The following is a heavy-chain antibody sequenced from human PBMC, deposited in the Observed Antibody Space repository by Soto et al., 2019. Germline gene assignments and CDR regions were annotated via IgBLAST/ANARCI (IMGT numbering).Heavy chain of an antibody. CDR3: ASIAARPRGTYYYYYMDV. CDR1: GFTFSSYW. V-gene: IGHV3-74*01. Sequence: LRLSCAASGFTFSSYWMHWVRQAPGKGLVWVSRINSDGSSTSYADSVKGRFTISRDNAKNTLYLQMNSLRAEDTAVYYCASIAARPRGTYYYYYMDVWGKGTTVTVSS. D-gene: IGHD6-6*01. J-gene: IGHJ6*03. CDR2: INSDGSST.